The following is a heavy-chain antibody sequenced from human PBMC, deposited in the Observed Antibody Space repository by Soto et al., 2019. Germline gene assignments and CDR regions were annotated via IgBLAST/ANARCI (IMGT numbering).Heavy chain of an antibody. D-gene: IGHD2-2*02. CDR3: ARLVPAAIHPGYNWFDP. V-gene: IGHV1-18*01. J-gene: IGHJ5*02. CDR1: GYTFTSYG. Sequence: QVQLVQSGAEVKKPGASVKVSCKASGYTFTSYGISWVRQAPGQGLEWMGWISAYNGNTNYAQKLQGRVTMTTDTSTSTAYMELRSLRSDHTAVYYCARLVPAAIHPGYNWFDPWGQGTLVTVSS. CDR2: ISAYNGNT.